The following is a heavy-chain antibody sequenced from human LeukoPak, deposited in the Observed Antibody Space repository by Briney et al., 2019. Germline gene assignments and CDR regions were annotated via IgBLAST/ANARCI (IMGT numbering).Heavy chain of an antibody. J-gene: IGHJ4*02. CDR2: IYYSGST. CDR3: ARGGGYGDSGDY. CDR1: GGSISSYY. D-gene: IGHD4-17*01. V-gene: IGHV4-59*01. Sequence: SETLSLTCTVSGGSISSYYWSWIRQPPGKGLEWIGYIYYSGSTNYNPSLKSRVTISVDTSKNQFSLKLSSVTAPDTAVYYCARGGGYGDSGDYWGQGTLVTVSS.